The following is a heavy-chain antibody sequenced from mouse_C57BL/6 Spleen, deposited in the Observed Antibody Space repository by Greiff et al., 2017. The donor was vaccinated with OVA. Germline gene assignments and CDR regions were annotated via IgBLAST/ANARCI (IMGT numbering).Heavy chain of an antibody. V-gene: IGHV7-3*01. CDR2: ISNKANGYTS. CDR3: ARGETLDY. Sequence: EVQVVESGGGLVQPGGSLSLSCAASGFTFTDYYMSWVRQPPGKALEWLGFISNKANGYTSEYSASVKGRFTISRDNSQSILYLQMNALRAEDRATYYCARGETLDYWGQGTTLTVSS. CDR1: GFTFTDYY. J-gene: IGHJ2*01.